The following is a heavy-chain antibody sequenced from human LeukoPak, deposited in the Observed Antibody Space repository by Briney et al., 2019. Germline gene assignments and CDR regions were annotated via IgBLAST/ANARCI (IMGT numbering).Heavy chain of an antibody. CDR2: INPNSGGT. J-gene: IGHJ5*02. CDR1: GYTFTGYY. CDR3: ARDQRSSSYDQYNWFDP. D-gene: IGHD5-12*01. Sequence: ASVKVSCKASGYTFTGYYMHWVRQAPGQGLEWMGWINPNSGGTNYAQKFQGRVTMTRDTSISTAYMELSRLRSGDTAVYHCARDQRSSSYDQYNWFDPWGQGTLVTVSS. V-gene: IGHV1-2*02.